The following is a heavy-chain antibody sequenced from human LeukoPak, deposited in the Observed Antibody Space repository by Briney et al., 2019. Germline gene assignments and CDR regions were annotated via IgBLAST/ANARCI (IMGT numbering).Heavy chain of an antibody. Sequence: GGSLRPSCAASGFSFSTYGMHWVRQAPGKGLEWVAVISHDGNNKYYVDSVKGRFTISRDNSKNTLYLQMNSLRAEDTAVYYCARDWGNWGYGWYFDHWGQGTLVTVSS. J-gene: IGHJ4*02. V-gene: IGHV3-30*03. D-gene: IGHD7-27*01. CDR3: ARDWGNWGYGWYFDH. CDR2: ISHDGNNK. CDR1: GFSFSTYG.